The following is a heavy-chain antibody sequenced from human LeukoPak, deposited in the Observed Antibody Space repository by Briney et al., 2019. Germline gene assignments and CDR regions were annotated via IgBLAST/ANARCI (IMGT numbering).Heavy chain of an antibody. V-gene: IGHV3-33*06. CDR3: AKSYSSGWFGLYFDS. D-gene: IGHD6-19*01. Sequence: GSLRLSRGASGFTFSSHGMHWVRQPPGKGLEGVAVIWYDGSNKYYADSVKGRFTISRDNSKNTLYLQMNSLRAEDTAVYYCAKSYSSGWFGLYFDSWGQGTLITVSS. J-gene: IGHJ4*02. CDR1: GFTFSSHG. CDR2: IWYDGSNK.